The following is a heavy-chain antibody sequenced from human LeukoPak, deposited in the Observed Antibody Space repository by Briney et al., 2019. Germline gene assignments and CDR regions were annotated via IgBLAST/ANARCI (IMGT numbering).Heavy chain of an antibody. CDR2: INPNSGGT. CDR3: ARGFDSSSWYYFDY. D-gene: IGHD6-13*01. V-gene: IGHV1-2*02. CDR1: GYTFTGYY. Sequence: GASVKVSCKASGYTFTGYYMHWVRQAPGQGLEWMGWINPNSGGTNYAQKFQGRVTMTRDTSISTAYMELSRLRSEDTAVYYCARGFDSSSWYYFDYWGQGTLVTVSS. J-gene: IGHJ4*02.